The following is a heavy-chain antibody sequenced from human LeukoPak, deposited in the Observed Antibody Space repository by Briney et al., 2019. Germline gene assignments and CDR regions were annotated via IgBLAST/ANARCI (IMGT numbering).Heavy chain of an antibody. V-gene: IGHV3-9*01. J-gene: IGHJ4*02. Sequence: GRSLRLSCAASGFTFDDYAMHWVRQAPGKGLEWVSGISWNSGSIGYADSVKGRFTISRDNAKNSLYLQMNSLRAEDTALYYCAKEGGSGSYYSGAFDYWGQGTLVTASS. CDR3: AKEGGSGSYYSGAFDY. CDR2: ISWNSGSI. CDR1: GFTFDDYA. D-gene: IGHD3-10*01.